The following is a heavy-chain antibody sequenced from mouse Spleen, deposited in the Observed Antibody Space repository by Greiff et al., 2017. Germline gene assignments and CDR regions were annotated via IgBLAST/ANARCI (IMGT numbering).Heavy chain of an antibody. Sequence: EVQLQQSGPELVKPGASVKISCKASGYTFTDYYMNWVKQSHGKSLEWIGDINPNNGGTSYNQKFKGKATLTVDKSSSTAYMELRSLTSEDSAVYYCAREGAARATFAYWGQGTLVTVSA. CDR3: AREGAARATFAY. V-gene: IGHV1-26*01. CDR2: INPNNGGT. CDR1: GYTFTDYY. J-gene: IGHJ3*01. D-gene: IGHD3-1*01.